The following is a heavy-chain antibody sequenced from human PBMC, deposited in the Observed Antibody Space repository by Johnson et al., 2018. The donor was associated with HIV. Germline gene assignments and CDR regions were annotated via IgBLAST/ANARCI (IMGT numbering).Heavy chain of an antibody. D-gene: IGHD3-22*01. Sequence: QVQLVESGGGVVQPGRSLRLSCAASGFTFSSYAMHWVRQAPGKGLEWVAVISYDGSNKYYADSVKGRFTISRDNSKNTLYLQMNSLRAEDTAGYYCAREFHHTRITMIVVGSGENAFDIWGQGTMVTVSS. CDR1: GFTFSSYA. CDR2: ISYDGSNK. CDR3: AREFHHTRITMIVVGSGENAFDI. V-gene: IGHV3-30-3*01. J-gene: IGHJ3*02.